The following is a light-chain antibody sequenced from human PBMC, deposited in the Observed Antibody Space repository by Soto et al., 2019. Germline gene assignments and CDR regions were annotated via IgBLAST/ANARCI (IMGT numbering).Light chain of an antibody. J-gene: IGLJ1*01. CDR2: EVN. CDR1: SSDIGAYDY. CDR3: CSYAGSSPLYV. Sequence: QSALTQPASVSGSPGQSITISCTGSSSDIGAYDYVSWYQQHPGKAPKLIIFEVNKRPSGVSNRFSGSKSGKTASLTISGLQAEDEGTYYCCSYAGSSPLYVFGTGTKVTVL. V-gene: IGLV2-14*01.